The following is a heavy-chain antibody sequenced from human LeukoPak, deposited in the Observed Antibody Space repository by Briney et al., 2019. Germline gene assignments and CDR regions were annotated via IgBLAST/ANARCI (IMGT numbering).Heavy chain of an antibody. CDR2: ISGSGGST. CDR1: GFTFSSYG. J-gene: IGHJ6*04. Sequence: GGSLRLSCAASGFTFSSYGMSWVRQAPGKGLEWVSAISGSGGSTYYADSVKGRFTISRDNAKNSLYLQMNSLRADDTAVYYCAELGITMIGGVWGKGTTVTISS. D-gene: IGHD3-10*02. CDR3: AELGITMIGGV. V-gene: IGHV3-23*01.